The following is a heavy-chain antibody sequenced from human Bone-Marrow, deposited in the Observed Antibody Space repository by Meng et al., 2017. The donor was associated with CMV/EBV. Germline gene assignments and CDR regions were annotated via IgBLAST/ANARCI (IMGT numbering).Heavy chain of an antibody. Sequence: GSLRLSCTVSGYSISSGYYWGWIRQPPGKGLEWIGSIYHSGSTYYNPSLKSRVTISVDTSKNQFSLKLSSVTAADTAVYYCARDIVWLRGLDYWGQGTLVTVSS. CDR1: GYSISSGYY. J-gene: IGHJ4*02. CDR2: IYHSGST. CDR3: ARDIVWLRGLDY. D-gene: IGHD5-12*01. V-gene: IGHV4-38-2*02.